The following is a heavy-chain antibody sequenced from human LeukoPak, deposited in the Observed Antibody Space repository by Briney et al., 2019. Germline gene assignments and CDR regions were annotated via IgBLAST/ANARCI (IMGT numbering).Heavy chain of an antibody. D-gene: IGHD3-10*01. Sequence: GGSLRLSCAASGFTFSSYGMSWVRQAPGKGLEWVSAISGSGGSTYYADSVKGRFTISRDNSKNTLYLQMNSLRAEDTAVYYCAKDSIPITMVRGVIINFDYWGQGTLVTVSS. CDR1: GFTFSSYG. CDR3: AKDSIPITMVRGVIINFDY. V-gene: IGHV3-23*01. CDR2: ISGSGGST. J-gene: IGHJ4*02.